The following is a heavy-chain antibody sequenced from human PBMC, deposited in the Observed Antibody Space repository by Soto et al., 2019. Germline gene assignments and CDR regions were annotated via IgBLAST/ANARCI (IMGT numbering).Heavy chain of an antibody. J-gene: IGHJ4*02. D-gene: IGHD5-12*01. CDR2: IYHSGST. CDR1: GGSISSGGYS. Sequence: SETLSLTCAVSGGSISSGGYSWSWIRQPPGKGLEWIGYIYHSGSTYYNPSLKSRVTISVDRSKNQFSLKLSSVTAADTAVYYCARTYSGYAYSHFDSWGQGTLVTVSS. CDR3: ARTYSGYAYSHFDS. V-gene: IGHV4-30-2*02.